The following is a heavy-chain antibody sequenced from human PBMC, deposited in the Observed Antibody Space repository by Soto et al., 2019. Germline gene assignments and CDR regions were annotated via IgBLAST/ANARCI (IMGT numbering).Heavy chain of an antibody. CDR3: AGCRIVGVGTRPYYGMDV. CDR1: GGTPSNSA. CDR2: IIPVFGLV. Sequence: QVHLLLQSGAEVKKPGASVKVSCKASGGTPSNSAISWVRQAPGQGLEWMGGIIPVFGLVKYAQNFQGRVTISADEATKTAYMELSSRFPEGTAVYYCAGCRIVGVGTRPYYGMDVWGEGPTVT. J-gene: IGHJ6*02. V-gene: IGHV1-69*01. D-gene: IGHD3-22*01.